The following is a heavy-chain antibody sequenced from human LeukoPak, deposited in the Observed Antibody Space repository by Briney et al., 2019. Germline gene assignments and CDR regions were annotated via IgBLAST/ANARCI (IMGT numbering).Heavy chain of an antibody. D-gene: IGHD4-23*01. J-gene: IGHJ4*02. V-gene: IGHV3-21*01. CDR3: ARDTLYGGNPVDY. CDR1: GFTFSSYS. CDR2: ISSSSSYI. Sequence: GGSLRLSCAASGFTFSSYSMNWVRQAPGKGLEWVSSISSSSSYIYYADSVKGRFTISRDNAKNSLYLQMNSLRAEDTAVYYCARDTLYGGNPVDYWGQGTLVTVSS.